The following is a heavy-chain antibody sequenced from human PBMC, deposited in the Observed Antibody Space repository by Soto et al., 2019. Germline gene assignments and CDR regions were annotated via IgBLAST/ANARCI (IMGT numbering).Heavy chain of an antibody. D-gene: IGHD5-18*01. Sequence: GGSLRLSWAASGFSFSGKNYLTWVRQAPGKGLGWVSALYSSDGTYYADSVKGRFSVSRDNSKNTFYLQLHSLRPEDTALYFCSTWMQREHEFAISGLGTLVTV. J-gene: IGHJ3*02. CDR1: GFSFSGKNY. V-gene: IGHV3-53*01. CDR3: STWMQREHEFAI. CDR2: LYSSDGT.